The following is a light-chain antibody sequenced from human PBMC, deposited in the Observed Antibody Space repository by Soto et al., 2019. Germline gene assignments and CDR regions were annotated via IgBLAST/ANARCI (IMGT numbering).Light chain of an antibody. Sequence: VFTQSPGTLSLSRGERATLSCRASERIYSAYLGWYQQKPGQAPRLLIYGTSSRATGIPDRFSGSGSGTDFTLTISRLEPEDFAVYYCQQHGSSPITFGQGTRLEI. V-gene: IGKV3-20*01. CDR3: QQHGSSPIT. CDR2: GTS. J-gene: IGKJ5*01. CDR1: ERIYSAY.